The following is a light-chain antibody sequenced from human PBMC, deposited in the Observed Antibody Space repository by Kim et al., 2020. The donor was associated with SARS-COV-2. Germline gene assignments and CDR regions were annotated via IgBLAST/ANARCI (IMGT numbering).Light chain of an antibody. Sequence: EIVLTQSPGTLSLSPGERATLSCRASQSVSSSYVAWYQQKRGQAPRLLIYAASSRATGIPDRFSGSESGTDFTLTISRLETEDFAVYFCQQYGSAPVTFGQGTKVDIK. J-gene: IGKJ1*01. CDR1: QSVSSSY. V-gene: IGKV3-20*01. CDR2: AAS. CDR3: QQYGSAPVT.